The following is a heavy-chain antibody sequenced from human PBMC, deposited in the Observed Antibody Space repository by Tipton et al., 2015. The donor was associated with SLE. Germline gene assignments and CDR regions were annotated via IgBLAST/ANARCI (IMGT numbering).Heavy chain of an antibody. D-gene: IGHD2-2*01. CDR2: IHHSGST. J-gene: IGHJ4*02. CDR1: GGSISSSSYY. Sequence: TLSLTCTVSGGSISSSSYYWGWIRQPPGKGLEWIGEIHHSGSTNYNPSLKSRLTILLDTSKTQFFLRLTSMTAADTAVYYCAGATRGGYFDYWGQGTLVTVSS. CDR3: AGATRGGYFDY. V-gene: IGHV4-39*01.